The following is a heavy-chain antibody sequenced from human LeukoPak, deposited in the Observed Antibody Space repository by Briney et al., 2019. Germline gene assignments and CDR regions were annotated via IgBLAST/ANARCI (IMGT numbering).Heavy chain of an antibody. CDR3: ARGVIRYYYGSGSYYDHSYYYYYMDV. V-gene: IGHV1-18*01. D-gene: IGHD3-10*01. CDR2: ISAYNGNT. Sequence: ASVKVSCKASGYTFTSYGISWVRQAPGQGLEWMGWISAYNGNTNYAQKLQGRVTITADESTSTAYMELSSLRSEDTAVYYCARGVIRYYYGSGSYYDHSYYYYYMDVWGKGTTVTISS. J-gene: IGHJ6*03. CDR1: GYTFTSYG.